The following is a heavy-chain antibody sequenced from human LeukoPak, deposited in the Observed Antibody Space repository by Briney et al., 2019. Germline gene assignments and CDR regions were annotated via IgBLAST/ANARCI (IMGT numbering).Heavy chain of an antibody. D-gene: IGHD6-13*01. Sequence: ASVKVSCKASGYTLTGYYMHWVRQAPGQGLEWMGWIDPNSGGTNYAQKFQGRVTMTRDTSITTAYMELSRLTSDDTAVYYCARDSKPSNSYSSSWNYLNYWGQGTLVTVSS. CDR2: IDPNSGGT. V-gene: IGHV1-2*02. CDR3: ARDSKPSNSYSSSWNYLNY. J-gene: IGHJ4*02. CDR1: GYTLTGYY.